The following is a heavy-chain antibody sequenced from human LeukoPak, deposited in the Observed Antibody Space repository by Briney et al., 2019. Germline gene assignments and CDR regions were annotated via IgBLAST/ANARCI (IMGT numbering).Heavy chain of an antibody. V-gene: IGHV3-23*01. J-gene: IGHJ4*02. CDR2: ISGNGGGT. D-gene: IGHD6-13*01. Sequence: GGSLRLSCAASGFTFSSYAMSWARQAPGKGVGWVSGISGNGGGTYYADSVKGRFTISRDNSKNTLYLQMNSLRAEDTAVYYCAKSFGYSRSWFDYWGQGTLVTVSS. CDR1: GFTFSSYA. CDR3: AKSFGYSRSWFDY.